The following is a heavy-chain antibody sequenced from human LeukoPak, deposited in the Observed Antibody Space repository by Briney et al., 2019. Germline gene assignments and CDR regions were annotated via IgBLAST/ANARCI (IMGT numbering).Heavy chain of an antibody. Sequence: QPGGSLRLSCAASGFTFSSYGMHWVRQAPGKGLEWVAVISYDGSNKYYADSVKGRFTISRDNPKNTLYLQMNSLRAEDTAVYYCAKVGDSGSYYRYFDYWGQGTLVTVSS. CDR3: AKVGDSGSYYRYFDY. CDR1: GFTFSSYG. D-gene: IGHD1-26*01. V-gene: IGHV3-30*18. J-gene: IGHJ4*02. CDR2: ISYDGSNK.